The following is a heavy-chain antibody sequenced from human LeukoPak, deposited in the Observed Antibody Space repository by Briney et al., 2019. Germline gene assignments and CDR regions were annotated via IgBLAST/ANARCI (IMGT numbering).Heavy chain of an antibody. Sequence: PSETLSLTCAVYSGSFSGYYWSWIRQPPGKGLEWIGEINHSGSTNYNPSLKSRVTISVDTSKNQFSLKLSSVTAADTAVYYCARGNVVVPAAIYYYYYGMDVWGQGTTVTVSS. V-gene: IGHV4-34*01. CDR3: ARGNVVVPAAIYYYYYGMDV. CDR1: SGSFSGYY. J-gene: IGHJ6*02. CDR2: INHSGST. D-gene: IGHD2-2*01.